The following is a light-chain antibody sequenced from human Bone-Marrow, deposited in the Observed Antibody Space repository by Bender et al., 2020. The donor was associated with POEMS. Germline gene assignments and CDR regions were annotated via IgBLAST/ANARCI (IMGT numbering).Light chain of an antibody. CDR3: CLYS. V-gene: IGLV2-23*01. CDR1: SSDVGGYNL. CDR2: EGS. J-gene: IGLJ1*01. Sequence: QSALTQPASVSGSPGQSITISCTGTSSDVGGYNLVSWYQQHPGKAPKLMIFEGSRRPSGVSSRFSGSKSGNTASLTISGLQAEDEADYYCCLYSFGTGTKVTVL.